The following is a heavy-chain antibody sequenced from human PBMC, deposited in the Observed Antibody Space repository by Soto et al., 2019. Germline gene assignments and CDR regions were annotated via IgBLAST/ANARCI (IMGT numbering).Heavy chain of an antibody. CDR3: APYCSGGSCYLNDY. CDR2: ISGSGGST. D-gene: IGHD2-15*01. CDR1: GFTFSSYA. J-gene: IGHJ4*02. V-gene: IGHV3-23*01. Sequence: LRLSCAASGFTFSSYAMSWVRQAPGKGLEWVSAISGSGGSTYYADSVKGRFTISRDNSKNTLYLQMSSLRAEDTAVYYCAPYCSGGSCYLNDYWGQGTLVTVSS.